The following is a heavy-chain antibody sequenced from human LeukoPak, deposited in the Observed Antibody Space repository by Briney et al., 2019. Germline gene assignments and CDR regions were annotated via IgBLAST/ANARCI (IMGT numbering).Heavy chain of an antibody. J-gene: IGHJ4*02. Sequence: SETLSLTCTVSGGSISSYYWSWIRQPAGKGLEWIGRILTSGSINYNPSLKSRVTMSVDTSKNQFSLKLSSVTAADTAVYYCARKGGSYTGDYYFDCWGQGTLVTVSS. CDR3: ARKGGSYTGDYYFDC. CDR2: ILTSGSI. V-gene: IGHV4-4*07. CDR1: GGSISSYY. D-gene: IGHD3-10*01.